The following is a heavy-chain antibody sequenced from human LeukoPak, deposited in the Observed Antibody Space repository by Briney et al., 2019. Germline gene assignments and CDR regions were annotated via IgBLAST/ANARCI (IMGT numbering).Heavy chain of an antibody. CDR1: GGSISSYY. CDR2: IYTSGST. V-gene: IGHV4-4*09. D-gene: IGHD3-3*01. CDR3: ARLNYDFWSGYYALHFDY. J-gene: IGHJ4*02. Sequence: SETLSLTCTVSGGSISSYYWSWIRQPPGKGLEWIGYIYTSGSTHYNPSLKSRVTISVDTSKNQFSLKLSSVPAADTDVYYCARLNYDFWSGYYALHFDYWGQGTLVTVSS.